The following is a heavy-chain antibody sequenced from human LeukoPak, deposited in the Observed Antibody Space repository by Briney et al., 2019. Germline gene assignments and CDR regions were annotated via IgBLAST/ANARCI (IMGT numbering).Heavy chain of an antibody. CDR3: ARDWVYSSGWYLGMDV. J-gene: IGHJ6*02. Sequence: GGSLRLSCAASGFTFSSYSMNWVRQAPGKGLEWVSYISSSSSTIYYADSVKGQFTISRDNAKNSLYLQMNSLRAEDTAVYYCARDWVYSSGWYLGMDVWGQGTTVTVSS. D-gene: IGHD6-19*01. CDR1: GFTFSSYS. CDR2: ISSSSSTI. V-gene: IGHV3-48*01.